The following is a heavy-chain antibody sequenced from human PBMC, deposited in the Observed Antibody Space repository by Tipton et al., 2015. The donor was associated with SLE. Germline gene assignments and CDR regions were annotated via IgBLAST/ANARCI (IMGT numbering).Heavy chain of an antibody. CDR1: GFTFSSYG. D-gene: IGHD3-16*01. CDR3: ARHGGGPLGAFDI. V-gene: IGHV1-18*01. J-gene: IGHJ3*02. CDR2: ISAYNGNT. Sequence: SGFTFSSYGMHWVRQAPGKGLEWMGWISAYNGNTNYAQKLQGRVTMTTDTSTSTAYMELRSLRSDDTAVYYCARHGGGPLGAFDIWGQGTMVTVSS.